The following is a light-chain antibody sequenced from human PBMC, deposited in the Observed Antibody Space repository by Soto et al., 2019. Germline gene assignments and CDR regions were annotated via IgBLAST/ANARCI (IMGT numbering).Light chain of an antibody. Sequence: DIQVTQSPSSLSASVGDRLTITCRASQNIRTYLNWYQQRPGKPPKLLIHTASTLQSGVPSRFSGSGSGTDFTLTISSLQPEDFATYYCQQTYSTLNSFGQGTKLEIK. CDR3: QQTYSTLNS. CDR2: TAS. J-gene: IGKJ2*03. V-gene: IGKV1-39*01. CDR1: QNIRTY.